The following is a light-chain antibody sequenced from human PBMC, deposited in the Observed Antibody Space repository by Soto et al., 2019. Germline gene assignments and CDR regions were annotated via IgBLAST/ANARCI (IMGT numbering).Light chain of an antibody. CDR3: QKYKSAPWT. CDR1: QDISNY. CDR2: AAS. J-gene: IGKJ1*01. Sequence: DIQMTQSPSSLSASVGDRVTIACRASQDISNYLAWYQQKPGKVPKLLIYAASTLQSGVPSRFSGSGSGTDFTLTISSLQPEDVANHYCQKYKSAPWTFGQGTKVEIK. V-gene: IGKV1-27*01.